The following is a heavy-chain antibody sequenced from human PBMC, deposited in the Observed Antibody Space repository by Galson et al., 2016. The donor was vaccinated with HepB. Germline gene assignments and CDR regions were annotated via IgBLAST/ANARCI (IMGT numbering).Heavy chain of an antibody. D-gene: IGHD6-19*01. Sequence: SLRLSCAASGFTFDDHGMNWVRQAPGKGLEWVSSISSSSSYIYYADSVKGRFTISRDNAKNALYLQMNSLRAEDTAVYYFAFPAVAGTEYYFDYWGQGTLVTVSS. CDR3: AFPAVAGTEYYFDY. V-gene: IGHV3-21*01. CDR1: GFTFDDHG. J-gene: IGHJ4*02. CDR2: ISSSSSYI.